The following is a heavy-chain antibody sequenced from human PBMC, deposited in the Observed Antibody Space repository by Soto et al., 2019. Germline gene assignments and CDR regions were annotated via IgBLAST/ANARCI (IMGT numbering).Heavy chain of an antibody. V-gene: IGHV4-59*12. CDR2: ISDRGTN. CDR1: GGSIDSYY. J-gene: IGHJ5*02. CDR3: ARDRWTSRANWFDP. D-gene: IGHD3-16*02. Sequence: PSETLSLTCTIFGGSIDSYYWSWIRQAPGKGLEWIGHISDRGTNTYNPSLGSRVTISVDTSRNLFSLKLSSVTVADTAVYFCARDRWTSRANWFDPWGPGTLVTVSS.